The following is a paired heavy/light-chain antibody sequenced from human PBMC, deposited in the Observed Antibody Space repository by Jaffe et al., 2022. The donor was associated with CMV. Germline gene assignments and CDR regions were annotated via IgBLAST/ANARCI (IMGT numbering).Heavy chain of an antibody. Sequence: EVQLVESGGGLVKPGGSLRLSCVASGFSFRNFNMNWVRQAPGKGLEWLSTITIGTKYIYDTDSVKGRFTISRDDAKNSLYLQMNSLRAEDTAVYFCARDRTTIATFGTWDYHWYMDVWGKGTTVTVSS. CDR2: ITIGTKYI. CDR1: GFSFRNFN. J-gene: IGHJ6*03. CDR3: ARDRTTIATFGTWDYHWYMDV. V-gene: IGHV3-21*01. D-gene: IGHD3-16*01.
Light chain of an antibody. Sequence: QSVLTQPPSVSGAPGQRVTISCTGSSSNIGAGYDVHWYQQLPGRAPKLLIYENNNRPSGVPDRFSGSKSDTSASLAITGLQADDEADYYCQSYDSRLSGSVFGGGTQLTVL. J-gene: IGLJ7*01. CDR2: ENN. CDR3: QSYDSRLSGSV. CDR1: SSNIGAGYD. V-gene: IGLV1-40*01.